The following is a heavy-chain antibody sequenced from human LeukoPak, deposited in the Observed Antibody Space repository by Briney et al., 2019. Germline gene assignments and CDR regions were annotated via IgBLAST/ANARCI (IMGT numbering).Heavy chain of an antibody. J-gene: IGHJ3*02. V-gene: IGHV3-53*01. CDR2: IYNDGRT. CDR1: GFTVNNKY. D-gene: IGHD3-22*01. Sequence: GGSLRLSCAASGFTVNNKYMTWVRQAPGKGLEWVSLIYNDGRTYYADSVKGRCTISRDNLKSVLYLQMNSLKVEDTALYYCARGLFLSGYLDAFDIWGQGTVVTVSS. CDR3: ARGLFLSGYLDAFDI.